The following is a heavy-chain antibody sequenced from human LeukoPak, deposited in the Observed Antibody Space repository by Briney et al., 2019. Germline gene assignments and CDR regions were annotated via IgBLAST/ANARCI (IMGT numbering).Heavy chain of an antibody. CDR3: ARDSRARGNYFDY. D-gene: IGHD6-13*01. J-gene: IGHJ4*02. CDR1: GDSISSGTYY. Sequence: SETLSLTCTVSGDSISSGTYYWNWIRQPAGMGLEWIGRIYTSGSTNYNPSLKSRVTMSVDTSKNQFSLKLSSVTAADTAVYYCARDSRARGNYFDYWGQGALVTVSS. V-gene: IGHV4-61*02. CDR2: IYTSGST.